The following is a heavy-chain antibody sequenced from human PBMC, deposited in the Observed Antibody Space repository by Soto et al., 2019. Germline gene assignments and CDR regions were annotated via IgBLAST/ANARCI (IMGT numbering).Heavy chain of an antibody. Sequence: SETLSLTCTVSGGSISSGEYYWSWIRQPPGKDPEWIGYIYYSGSTYYNPSLKSRVTISVDTSKNQFSLKLSSVTAADTAVYYCACPQDDGGFDYWGQGTLVTVSS. CDR2: IYYSGST. CDR3: ACPQDDGGFDY. D-gene: IGHD3-16*01. V-gene: IGHV4-30-4*01. CDR1: GGSISSGEYY. J-gene: IGHJ4*02.